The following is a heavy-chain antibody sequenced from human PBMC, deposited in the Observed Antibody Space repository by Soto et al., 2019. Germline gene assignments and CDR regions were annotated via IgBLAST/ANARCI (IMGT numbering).Heavy chain of an antibody. D-gene: IGHD3-10*01. CDR2: ISAYNGNT. Sequence: ASVKVSCKASGYTFTSYGISWVRQAPGQGLEWMGWISAYNGNTNYAQKLQGRVTMTTDTSTSTAYMELRSLRSDDTAVYYCARDWSIRLWFGELSSDYWGQGTLVTVSS. V-gene: IGHV1-18*01. CDR3: ARDWSIRLWFGELSSDY. CDR1: GYTFTSYG. J-gene: IGHJ4*02.